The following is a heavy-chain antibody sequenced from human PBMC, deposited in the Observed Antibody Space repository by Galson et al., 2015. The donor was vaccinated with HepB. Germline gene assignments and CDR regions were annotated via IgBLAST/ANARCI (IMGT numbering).Heavy chain of an antibody. CDR3: AKGGLSYNWNDVEGCSGGSCYVDY. V-gene: IGHV3-9*01. CDR2: ISWNSGSI. D-gene: IGHD2-15*01. Sequence: SLRLSCAASGFTFDDYAMHWVRQAPGKGLEWVSGISWNSGSIGYADSVKGRFTISRDNAKNSLYLQMNSLRAEDTALYYCAKGGLSYNWNDVEGCSGGSCYVDYWGQGTLVTVSS. CDR1: GFTFDDYA. J-gene: IGHJ4*02.